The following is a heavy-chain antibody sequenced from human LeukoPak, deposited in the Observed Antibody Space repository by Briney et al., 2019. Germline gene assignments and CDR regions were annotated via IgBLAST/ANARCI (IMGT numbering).Heavy chain of an antibody. CDR3: ESAYSSGWYYFDY. Sequence: SETLSLTCTVSGGSISSSSYYWGWIRQPPGKGLEWIGSIYYSGSTYYNPSLKSRVTISVDTSKNQFSLKLSSVTAADTAVYYCESAYSSGWYYFDYWGQGTMVTVSS. CDR1: GGSISSSSYY. V-gene: IGHV4-39*01. D-gene: IGHD6-19*01. J-gene: IGHJ4*02. CDR2: IYYSGST.